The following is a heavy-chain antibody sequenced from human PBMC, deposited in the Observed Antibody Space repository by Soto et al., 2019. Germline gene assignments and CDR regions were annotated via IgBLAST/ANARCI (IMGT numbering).Heavy chain of an antibody. D-gene: IGHD1-26*01. J-gene: IGHJ4*02. CDR3: ARERRFPGGQPRGSWSFLDY. CDR2: INPSGGST. V-gene: IGHV1-46*01. Sequence: GASVKVSCKASGYTFTSYYMHWVRQAPGQGLEWMGIINPSGGSTSYAQKFQGRVTMTRDTSTSTVYMELSSLRSEDTAVYYCARERRFPGGQPRGSWSFLDYWGQGTLVTVSS. CDR1: GYTFTSYY.